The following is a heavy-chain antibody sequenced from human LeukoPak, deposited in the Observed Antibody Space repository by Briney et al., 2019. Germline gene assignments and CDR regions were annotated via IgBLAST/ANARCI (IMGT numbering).Heavy chain of an antibody. V-gene: IGHV3-30*14. Sequence: TGRSLRLSCAASGFTFSSYAMHWVRQAPGKGLEWVAVISYDGSNKYYADSVKGRFTISRDNSKNTLYLQMNSLRAEDTAVYYCARQQDTTHPGYWGQGTLVTVSS. D-gene: IGHD5-18*01. CDR1: GFTFSSYA. CDR3: ARQQDTTHPGY. J-gene: IGHJ4*02. CDR2: ISYDGSNK.